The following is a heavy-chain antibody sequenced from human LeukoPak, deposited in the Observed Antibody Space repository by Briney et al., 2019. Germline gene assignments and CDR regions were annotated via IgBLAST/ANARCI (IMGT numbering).Heavy chain of an antibody. J-gene: IGHJ6*02. CDR2: ISGSGVTT. D-gene: IGHD3-16*01. CDR1: GFTFSNYA. Sequence: GGSLRLSCAPSGFTFSNYAMSWVRQAPGKGLEWVSVISGSGVTTDYADSVMGRSTVSRDNSMNALYLQLDSLRAEDTAIYFCAKGLWGAYYYGMDVWGQGTTVTVSS. CDR3: AKGLWGAYYYGMDV. V-gene: IGHV3-23*01.